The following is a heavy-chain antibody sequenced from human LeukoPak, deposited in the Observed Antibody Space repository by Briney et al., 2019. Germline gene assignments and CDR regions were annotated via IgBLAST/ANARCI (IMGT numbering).Heavy chain of an antibody. V-gene: IGHV3-66*01. CDR2: IYSGGST. CDR3: AKVPEPLWFGELCVGYFDY. D-gene: IGHD3-10*01. CDR1: GFTVSSNY. J-gene: IGHJ4*02. Sequence: PGGSLRLSCAASGFTVSSNYLNWVRQAPGKGLEWVSVIYSGGSTYYTDSVKGRFTISRDNSKNTLYLQMNSLRAEDTAVYYCAKVPEPLWFGELCVGYFDYWGQGTLVTVSS.